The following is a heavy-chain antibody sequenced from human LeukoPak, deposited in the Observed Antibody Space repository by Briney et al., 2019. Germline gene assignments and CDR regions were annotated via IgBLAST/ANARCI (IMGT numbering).Heavy chain of an antibody. D-gene: IGHD6-13*01. V-gene: IGHV1-18*01. CDR2: ISAYNGNT. Sequence: ASVKVSCKASGYTFTSYGISWVRQAPGQGLKWMGWISAYNGNTNYAQKLQGRVTMTTDTSTSTAYMELRSLRSDDTAVYYCARAYPEQQLVRFDIWGQGTMVTVSS. CDR1: GYTFTSYG. J-gene: IGHJ3*02. CDR3: ARAYPEQQLVRFDI.